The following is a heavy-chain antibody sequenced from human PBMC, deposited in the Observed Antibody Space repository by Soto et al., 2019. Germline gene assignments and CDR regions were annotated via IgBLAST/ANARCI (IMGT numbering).Heavy chain of an antibody. Sequence: GGSLRLSCAASGFSFSSYWMHWVRQAPGKGLVWVSHIGPDGSSTRDADSVQGRFTISRDNAGNTLYLQMNSLRDDDTAVYYCARDNDWAYDYWGQGILVTVSS. CDR2: IGPDGSST. CDR3: ARDNDWAYDY. D-gene: IGHD1-1*01. V-gene: IGHV3-74*01. CDR1: GFSFSSYW. J-gene: IGHJ4*02.